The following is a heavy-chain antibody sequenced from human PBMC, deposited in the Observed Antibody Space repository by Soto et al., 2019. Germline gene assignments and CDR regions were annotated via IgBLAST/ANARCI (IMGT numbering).Heavy chain of an antibody. J-gene: IGHJ4*02. Sequence: GGSLRLSCAASGFTFSGSAMDWVRQASGKGLEWVGRVRSKANGYATAYAASVKGRFTISRDDSKNTAYLQMNNLKTEDTAVYYCTRLSGDCSSASCLSLDYWGQGTLVNVSS. D-gene: IGHD2-2*01. V-gene: IGHV3-73*01. CDR3: TRLSGDCSSASCLSLDY. CDR1: GFTFSGSA. CDR2: VRSKANGYAT.